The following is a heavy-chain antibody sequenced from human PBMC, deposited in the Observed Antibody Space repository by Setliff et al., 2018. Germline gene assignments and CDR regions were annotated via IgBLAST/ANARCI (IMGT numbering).Heavy chain of an antibody. Sequence: PGGSLRLSCAGSGFTFSSHSMNWVRQAPGKGLEWVAFIRYDGSNKYYADSVKGRFTISRDNSKNTLYLQMNSLRAEDTAVYYCAKRGLSKPDVWGKGTTVTVSS. D-gene: IGHD3-16*02. CDR3: AKRGLSKPDV. CDR2: IRYDGSNK. CDR1: GFTFSSHS. J-gene: IGHJ6*04. V-gene: IGHV3-30*02.